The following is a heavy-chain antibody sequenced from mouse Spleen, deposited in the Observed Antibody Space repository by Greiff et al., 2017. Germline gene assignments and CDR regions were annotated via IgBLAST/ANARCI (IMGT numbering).Heavy chain of an antibody. CDR2: INPNYGTT. CDR3: ASLPGSYGYAMDY. V-gene: IGHV1-39*01. J-gene: IGHJ4*01. D-gene: IGHD6-1*01. CDR1: GYSFTDYN. Sequence: EVKLVESGPELVKPGASVKISCKASGYSFTDYNMNWVKQSNGKSLEWIGVINPNYGTTSYNQKFKGKATLTVDQSSSTAYMQLNSLTSEDSAVYYCASLPGSYGYAMDYWGQGTSVTVSS.